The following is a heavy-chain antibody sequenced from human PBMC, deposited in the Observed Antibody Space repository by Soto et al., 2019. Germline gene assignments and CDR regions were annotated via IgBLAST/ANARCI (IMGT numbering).Heavy chain of an antibody. V-gene: IGHV4-59*08. D-gene: IGHD5-12*01. CDR1: GGSISSYY. Sequence: SETLSLTCTVSGGSISSYYWSWIRQPPGKGLEWIGYIYHSGSTNYNPSLKSRVTISVDTSKNQFSLKLSSVTAADTAVYYCARATYDWHFDYWGQGTLVTFSS. CDR3: ARATYDWHFDY. J-gene: IGHJ4*02. CDR2: IYHSGST.